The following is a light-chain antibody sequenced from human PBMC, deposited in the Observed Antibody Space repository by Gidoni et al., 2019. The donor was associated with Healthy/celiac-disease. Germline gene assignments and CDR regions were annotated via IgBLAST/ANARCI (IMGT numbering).Light chain of an antibody. CDR3: QSYDSSLSGWV. Sequence: QSVLTQPPSVSGAPGQRVTISCTGSSSNIGAGYDVHWYQQLPGTAPNLLIYGNSNRPSGVPDRFSGSKSGTSASLAITGLQAEDEADYYCQSYDSSLSGWVFGTGTKVTVL. CDR1: SSNIGAGYD. J-gene: IGLJ1*01. V-gene: IGLV1-40*01. CDR2: GNS.